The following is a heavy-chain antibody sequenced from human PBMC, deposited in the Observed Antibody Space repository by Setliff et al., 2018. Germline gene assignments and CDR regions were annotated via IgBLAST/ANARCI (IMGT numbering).Heavy chain of an antibody. D-gene: IGHD1-1*01. V-gene: IGHV1-2*02. CDR3: ARDLGGIWKTYFDY. CDR1: GFPLTGYY. Sequence: ASVKVSCKTSGFPLTGYYMHWVRQTPGQGLEWMGWINPSSGGTNYAQKFQGRVTMTRDTSISTAYMELSRLRSDDTAVYYCARDLGGIWKTYFDYWGQGTLVTVSS. J-gene: IGHJ4*02. CDR2: INPSSGGT.